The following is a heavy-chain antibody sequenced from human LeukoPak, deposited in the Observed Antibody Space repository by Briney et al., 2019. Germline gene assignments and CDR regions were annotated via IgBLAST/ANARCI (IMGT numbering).Heavy chain of an antibody. Sequence: GRSLRLSCAASGFTFSSYAMHWVRQAPGKGLEWVAVISYDGSNKYYADSVKGRFTISRDNSKNTLYLQMNSLRAEDTAVYYCARDMWGGWVAAAPKDGAFDIWGQGTMVTVSS. J-gene: IGHJ3*02. CDR1: GFTFSSYA. V-gene: IGHV3-30-3*01. CDR2: ISYDGSNK. D-gene: IGHD6-13*01. CDR3: ARDMWGGWVAAAPKDGAFDI.